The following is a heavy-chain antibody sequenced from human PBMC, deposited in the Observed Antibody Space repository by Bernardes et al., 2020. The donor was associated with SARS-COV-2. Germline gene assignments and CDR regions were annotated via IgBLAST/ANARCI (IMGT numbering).Heavy chain of an antibody. V-gene: IGHV1-2*02. CDR3: AAVTWSQRDGFDF. D-gene: IGHD1-26*01. Sequence: ASVKVSCRASGYTFTDYYMHWVRQAPGQGLEWMGWIYPTSGDTNYAQRLQGRVTLTRDTSINTAYMELGRLNFDDTAVYYCAAVTWSQRDGFDFWGQGTMVTVSS. CDR1: GYTFTDYY. J-gene: IGHJ3*01. CDR2: IYPTSGDT.